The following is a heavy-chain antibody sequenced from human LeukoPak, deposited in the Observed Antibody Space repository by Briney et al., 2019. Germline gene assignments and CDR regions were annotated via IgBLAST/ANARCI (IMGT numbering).Heavy chain of an antibody. D-gene: IGHD4-17*01. J-gene: IGHJ4*02. CDR1: GFTFSSYA. CDR3: AKDQTVTSYSDY. CDR2: ISGSGGST. Sequence: GGSLRLSCAASGFTFSSYAMSWVRQAPGKGREWVSDISGSGGSTYYADSVKGRFTISRDNSKNTLYLQMNSLRAEDTAVYYCAKDQTVTSYSDYWGQGTLVTVSS. V-gene: IGHV3-23*01.